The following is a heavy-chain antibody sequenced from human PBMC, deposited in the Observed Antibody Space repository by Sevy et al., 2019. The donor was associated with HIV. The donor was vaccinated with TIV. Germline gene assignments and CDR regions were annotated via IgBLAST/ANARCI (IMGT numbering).Heavy chain of an antibody. J-gene: IGHJ6*02. V-gene: IGHV3-30*03. D-gene: IGHD3-10*01. CDR1: GFTFRNFG. CDR2: VSYDGSSK. CDR3: ARGGSGDYYYYGVDV. Sequence: GGSLRLSCVGSGFTFRNFGVHWLRQAPGKGLEWLSVVSYDGSSKYYVDSVKGRVIVSRDNSKNTLYLQMNSLRTEDTAVYYCARGGSGDYYYYGVDVWGQGTTVTVSS.